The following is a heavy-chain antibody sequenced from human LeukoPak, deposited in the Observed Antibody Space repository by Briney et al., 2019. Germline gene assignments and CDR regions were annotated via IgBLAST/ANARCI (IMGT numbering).Heavy chain of an antibody. Sequence: ASVKVSCKAYGYTFTGYYMHWVRQAPGQGLEWMGWINPNSGGTNYAQKFQGRVTMTRDTSISTAYMELSRLRSDDTAVYYCARDLLLWFGEVGWFDPWGQGTLVTVSS. CDR1: GYTFTGYY. D-gene: IGHD3-10*01. V-gene: IGHV1-2*02. J-gene: IGHJ5*02. CDR2: INPNSGGT. CDR3: ARDLLLWFGEVGWFDP.